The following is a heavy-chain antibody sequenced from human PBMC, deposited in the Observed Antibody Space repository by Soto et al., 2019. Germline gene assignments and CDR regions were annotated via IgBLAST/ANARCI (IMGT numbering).Heavy chain of an antibody. CDR3: ARVCGGDCHYGMDV. D-gene: IGHD2-21*02. CDR1: GGSISSGGYD. V-gene: IGHV4-31*03. Sequence: QVQLQESGPGLVKPSQTLSLTCTVSGGSISSGGYDWSWIRQHPGKGLEGIGYIYYYGSTYYNPSLKSRVTISVDTSKTQFSRKLSSVTAADTAVYYCARVCGGDCHYGMDVWGQGTTVTVSS. J-gene: IGHJ6*02. CDR2: IYYYGST.